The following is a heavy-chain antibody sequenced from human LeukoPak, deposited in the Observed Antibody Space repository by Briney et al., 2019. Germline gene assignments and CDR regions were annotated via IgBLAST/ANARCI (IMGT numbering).Heavy chain of an antibody. J-gene: IGHJ4*02. Sequence: GGSLRLSCAASGFTLSGYWMSWVRKAPGKGLEWVANIKQDGSEKYYVDSVKGRFTISRDNAKNSLYLQMNSLRDEDTAVYYCARSYYDSSGYYPICYFDYWGQGTLVTVSS. V-gene: IGHV3-7*01. D-gene: IGHD3-22*01. CDR2: IKQDGSEK. CDR1: GFTLSGYW. CDR3: ARSYYDSSGYYPICYFDY.